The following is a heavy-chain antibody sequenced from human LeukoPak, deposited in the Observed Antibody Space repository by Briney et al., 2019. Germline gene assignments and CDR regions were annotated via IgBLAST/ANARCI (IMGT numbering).Heavy chain of an antibody. V-gene: IGHV4-59*01. CDR2: IYYSGST. CDR3: ARGWTGYSYGYYFGY. Sequence: SETLSLNCTVSGGSISSYYWSWIRQPPGKGLEWIGYIYYSGSTNYNPSLKSRVTISVDTSKNQFSLKLSSVTAADTAVYYCARGWTGYSYGYYFGYWGQGTLVTVSS. J-gene: IGHJ4*02. CDR1: GGSISSYY. D-gene: IGHD5-18*01.